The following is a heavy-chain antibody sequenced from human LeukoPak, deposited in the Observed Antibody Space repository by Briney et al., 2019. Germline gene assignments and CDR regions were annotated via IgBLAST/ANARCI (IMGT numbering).Heavy chain of an antibody. CDR3: ASGSGSYYPLPFDY. CDR1: GFTFADYA. CDR2: ISWNSGSI. J-gene: IGHJ4*02. D-gene: IGHD3-10*01. V-gene: IGHV3-9*01. Sequence: GGSLRLSCAASGFTFADYAMHWVRQAPGKGLEWVSGISWNSGSIGYADSVKGRFTISRDNAKNTLYLQMNSLRAEDTAVYYCASGSGSYYPLPFDYWGQGTLVTVSS.